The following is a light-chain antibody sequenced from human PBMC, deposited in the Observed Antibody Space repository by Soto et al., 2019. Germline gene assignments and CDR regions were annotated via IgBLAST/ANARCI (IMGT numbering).Light chain of an antibody. CDR1: SSDVGGYNY. J-gene: IGLJ1*01. V-gene: IGLV2-14*01. CDR3: YSYTSSSTVV. CDR2: GVT. Sequence: QSALTQPASVSGSPGQSITISCTGTSSDVGGYNYVSWYQQHPGKAPKLMIYGVTNRPSGVSSRFSGSRSGNTASLTISGLQAEDEAESFCYSYTSSSTVVFGTGTKLTVL.